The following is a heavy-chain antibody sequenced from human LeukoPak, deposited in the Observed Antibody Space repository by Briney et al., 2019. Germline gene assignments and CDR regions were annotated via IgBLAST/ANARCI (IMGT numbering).Heavy chain of an antibody. CDR2: IYYSGST. D-gene: IGHD3-10*01. CDR3: ARHIYGGMVRGVIPPHFDY. CDR1: GGSFSDFY. V-gene: IGHV4-59*08. J-gene: IGHJ4*02. Sequence: SETLSLTCAVYGGSFSDFYWSWIRQPPGKGLERSGYIYYSGSTNYNPSLKSRVTISVDTSKNQFSLKLSSVTAADTAVYYCARHIYGGMVRGVIPPHFDYWGQGTLVTVSS.